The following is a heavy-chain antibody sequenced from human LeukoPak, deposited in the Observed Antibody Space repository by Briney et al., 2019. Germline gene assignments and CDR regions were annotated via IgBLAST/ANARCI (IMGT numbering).Heavy chain of an antibody. CDR2: FNHSGST. Sequence: PSDTLSLTCAVYGGSFSGYYWSWIRQPPGKGLEWIGEFNHSGSTYYNPSLKGRVTISVDTSKNQFSLKLSSVTAADTAVYYCATAAKGGMVGATYYFEYWGQGALVTVSS. CDR1: GGSFSGYY. CDR3: ATAAKGGMVGATYYFEY. J-gene: IGHJ4*02. V-gene: IGHV4-34*01. D-gene: IGHD1-26*01.